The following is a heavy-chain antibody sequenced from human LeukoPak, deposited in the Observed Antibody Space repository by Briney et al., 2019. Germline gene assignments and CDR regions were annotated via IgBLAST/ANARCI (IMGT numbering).Heavy chain of an antibody. J-gene: IGHJ3*02. CDR3: ARGAQWLVRKAFDI. CDR2: IYTSGST. Sequence: SETLSLTCTVSGGSISSYYWSWIRQPAGKGLEWIGRIYTSGSTNYNPSLKRRVTMSVDTSKNHFSLKLSSVTAADTAVYYCARGAQWLVRKAFDIWGQGTMVTVSS. D-gene: IGHD6-19*01. CDR1: GGSISSYY. V-gene: IGHV4-4*07.